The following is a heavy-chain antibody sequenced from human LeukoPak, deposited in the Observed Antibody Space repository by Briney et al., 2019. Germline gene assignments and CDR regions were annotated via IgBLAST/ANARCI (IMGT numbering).Heavy chain of an antibody. CDR1: GFTFSHYA. D-gene: IGHD1-1*01. CDR3: AKDWGTTGTTGWLFDN. Sequence: GGSLRLSCSASGFTFSHYAMHWVRQAPGKGLEYVSAIGTTGGSTYYADSVKGRFTISRDNSKNTLYLQMNSLRAEDTAVYYCAKDWGTTGTTGWLFDNWGQGTLVIVSS. V-gene: IGHV3-64*04. J-gene: IGHJ4*02. CDR2: IGTTGGST.